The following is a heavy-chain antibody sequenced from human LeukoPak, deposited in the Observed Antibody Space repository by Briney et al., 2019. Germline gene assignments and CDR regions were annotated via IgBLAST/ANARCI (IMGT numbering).Heavy chain of an antibody. D-gene: IGHD6-19*01. CDR3: ARDSSSGWTRFDY. V-gene: IGHV4-61*02. J-gene: IGHJ4*02. Sequence: SETLSLTCTVSGGSISSGSYYWSWIRQPAGKGLEWIGRIYTSGSTNYNPSLKSRVTISVDTSKNQFSLKLSSVTAADTAVYYCARDSSSGWTRFDYWGQGTLVTVSS. CDR1: GGSISSGSYY. CDR2: IYTSGST.